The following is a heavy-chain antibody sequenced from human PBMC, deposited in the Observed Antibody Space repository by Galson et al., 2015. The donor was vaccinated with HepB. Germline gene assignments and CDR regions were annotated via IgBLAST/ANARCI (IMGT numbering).Heavy chain of an antibody. D-gene: IGHD2-15*01. CDR3: TRRDCSGGSCYYDY. CDR1: GFTFSGSA. V-gene: IGHV3-73*01. Sequence: SLRLSCAASGFTFSGSAMHWVRQASRKGLEWVGRIRSKANSYATAYAASVKGRFTISRDDAKNTAYLQMNSLKTEDTAVYYCTRRDCSGGSCYYDYWGQGTLVTVSS. CDR2: IRSKANSYAT. J-gene: IGHJ4*02.